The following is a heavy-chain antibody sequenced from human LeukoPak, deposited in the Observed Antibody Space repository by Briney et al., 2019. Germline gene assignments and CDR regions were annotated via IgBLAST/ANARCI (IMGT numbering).Heavy chain of an antibody. CDR2: IRSKAYGGTT. CDR1: GFTFGDYA. Sequence: GGSLRLSCTASGFTFGDYAMSWVRQAPGKGLEWVGFIRSKAYGGTTEYAASVKGRFTISRDDSKSIAYLQMNSLKTEDTAVYYCWGFYDFWSGYHNWFDPXGXXXLVTVSS. CDR3: WGFYDFWSGYHNWFDP. J-gene: IGHJ5*02. V-gene: IGHV3-49*04. D-gene: IGHD3-3*01.